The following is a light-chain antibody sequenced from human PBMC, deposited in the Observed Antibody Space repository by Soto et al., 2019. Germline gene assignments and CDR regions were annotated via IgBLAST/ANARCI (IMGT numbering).Light chain of an antibody. CDR3: SSYTSSRTLV. CDR1: SSDIGGYKF. V-gene: IGLV2-14*01. CDR2: GVS. Sequence: QSALTQPASVSGSPGQSITISCTGTSSDIGGYKFVSWYQQHPGEAPKLMIYGVSNRPSGVSNRLSGSKSGNAASLTISGLQAEDEADYYCSSYTSSRTLVFGGGTKLTVL. J-gene: IGLJ2*01.